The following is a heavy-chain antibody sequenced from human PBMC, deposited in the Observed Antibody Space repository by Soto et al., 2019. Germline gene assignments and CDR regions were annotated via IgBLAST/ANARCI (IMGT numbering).Heavy chain of an antibody. D-gene: IGHD1-7*01. CDR2: ISAYNGNT. V-gene: IGHV1-18*04. Sequence: ASVKVSCKASGYTFTSYGISWVRQAPGQGLEWMGWISAYNGNTNYAQKLQGRVTMTTDTSTSTAYMELRSLRSEDTAVYYCAASELLPDYYYYYGMDVWGQGTTVTVSS. CDR3: AASELLPDYYYYYGMDV. J-gene: IGHJ6*02. CDR1: GYTFTSYG.